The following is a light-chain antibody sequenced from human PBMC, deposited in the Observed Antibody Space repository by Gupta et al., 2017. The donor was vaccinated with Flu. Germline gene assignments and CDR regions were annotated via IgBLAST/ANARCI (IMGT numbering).Light chain of an antibody. V-gene: IGLV3-19*01. CDR2: GNN. Sequence: QTVRITSQGDNVRSYDTRWYQQKPGQAPSLVIYGNNNRHSWSPDRFSGSSSGNTGSLTITGAQAEDEADYYCNALDTSGNHPLVFGGGTKLTVL. CDR1: NVRSYD. CDR3: NALDTSGNHPLV. J-gene: IGLJ2*01.